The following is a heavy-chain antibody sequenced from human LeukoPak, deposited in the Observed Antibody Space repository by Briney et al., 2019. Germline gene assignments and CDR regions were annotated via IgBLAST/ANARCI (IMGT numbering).Heavy chain of an antibody. Sequence: GASVKVSCKAPGGTFSSYTISWVRQAPGQGLEWMGRITPILGIANYAQKFQGRVTITADKSTSTAYMELSSLRSEDTAVYYCARVYSSSLNYWGQGTLVTVSS. CDR3: ARVYSSSLNY. J-gene: IGHJ4*02. CDR1: GGTFSSYT. V-gene: IGHV1-69*02. CDR2: ITPILGIA. D-gene: IGHD6-13*01.